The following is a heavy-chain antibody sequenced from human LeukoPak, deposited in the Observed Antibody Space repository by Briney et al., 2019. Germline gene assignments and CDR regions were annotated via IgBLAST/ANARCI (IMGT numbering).Heavy chain of an antibody. Sequence: GASVKVSCKASGYTFTGYYMHWVRQAPGQGLEWMGWINPNSGGTNYAQKFQGRVTMTRDTSISTAYMELSRQRSDDTAVYYCARDKGFRGAFDIWGQGTMVTVSS. J-gene: IGHJ3*02. CDR3: ARDKGFRGAFDI. D-gene: IGHD2-15*01. CDR2: INPNSGGT. CDR1: GYTFTGYY. V-gene: IGHV1-2*02.